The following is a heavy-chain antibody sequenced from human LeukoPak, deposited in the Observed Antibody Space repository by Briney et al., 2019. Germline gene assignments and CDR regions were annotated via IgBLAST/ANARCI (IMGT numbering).Heavy chain of an antibody. CDR1: GVTFSNYW. CDR3: ARVRGCYGPGCYRYYFDY. D-gene: IGHD2-15*01. V-gene: IGHV3-74*01. J-gene: IGHJ4*02. CDR2: TNGDGSGT. Sequence: GGSLRLSCAASGVTFSNYWMHWVRQDPGKGLVWVSRTNGDGSGTSFADSVKGRFTIARDNAKNTLYLQMNSLRAEDTAVYYCARVRGCYGPGCYRYYFDYWGQGTLVTVSS.